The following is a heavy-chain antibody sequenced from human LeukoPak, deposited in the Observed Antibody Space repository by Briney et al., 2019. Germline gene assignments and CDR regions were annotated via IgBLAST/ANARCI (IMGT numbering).Heavy chain of an antibody. CDR1: GYTFTGYY. Sequence: ASVKVSCKASGYTFTGYYMHWVRQAPGQGLEWMGWINPNSGGTNYAQKFQGRVTMTRDTSISTAYMELSRLRSGDTAVYYCASVKYFDWLLDGNAFDIWGQGTMVTVSS. J-gene: IGHJ3*02. CDR3: ASVKYFDWLLDGNAFDI. V-gene: IGHV1-2*02. D-gene: IGHD3-9*01. CDR2: INPNSGGT.